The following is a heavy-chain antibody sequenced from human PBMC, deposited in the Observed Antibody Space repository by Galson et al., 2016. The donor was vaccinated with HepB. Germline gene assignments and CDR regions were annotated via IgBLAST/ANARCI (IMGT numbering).Heavy chain of an antibody. V-gene: IGHV3-48*01. Sequence: SLRLSCAAFGFTYNTYNMDWVRQAPGKGLEWVSYISGSSGNIYYEDSVKGRFTSSSNNSKNTLYLQMNSLRAEDTAVYYCAREGAFTYYDILTGYSPPDAFDVWGQGTMVTVSS. CDR1: GFTYNTYN. CDR3: AREGAFTYYDILTGYSPPDAFDV. CDR2: ISGSSGNI. J-gene: IGHJ3*01. D-gene: IGHD3-9*01.